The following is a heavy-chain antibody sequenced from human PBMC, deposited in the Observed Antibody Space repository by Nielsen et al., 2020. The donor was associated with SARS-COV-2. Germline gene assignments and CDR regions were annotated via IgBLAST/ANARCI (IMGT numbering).Heavy chain of an antibody. J-gene: IGHJ5*02. CDR3: ARGIAAAGGVWFDP. Sequence: SETLSLTCTVSGGSISSSSYYWGWIRQPPGKGLEWIGSIYYSGSTYYNPSLKSRVTISVDTSKNQFSLKLSSVTAADTAVYYCARGIAAAGGVWFDPWGQGTLVTAPQ. CDR1: GGSISSSSYY. V-gene: IGHV4-39*01. D-gene: IGHD6-13*01. CDR2: IYYSGST.